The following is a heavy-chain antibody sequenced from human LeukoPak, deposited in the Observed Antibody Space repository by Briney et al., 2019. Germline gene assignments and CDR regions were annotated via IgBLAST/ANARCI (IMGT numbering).Heavy chain of an antibody. J-gene: IGHJ6*04. V-gene: IGHV3-48*03. CDR3: AELGITMIGGV. CDR2: ISSSGSTI. Sequence: GGSLRLSCAASGFTFSNYEMHWVRRAPGKGLEWVSYISSSGSTIYYADSVKGRFTISRDNAKNSLYLQMNSLRAEDTAVYYCAELGITMIGGVWGKGTTVTISS. D-gene: IGHD3-10*02. CDR1: GFTFSNYE.